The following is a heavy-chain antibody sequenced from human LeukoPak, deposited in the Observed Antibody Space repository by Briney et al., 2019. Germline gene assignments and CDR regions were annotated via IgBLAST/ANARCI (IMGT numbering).Heavy chain of an antibody. V-gene: IGHV1-69*13. J-gene: IGHJ4*02. CDR3: ARGGEYSSLYYFDY. Sequence: SVKVSCKASGYTFTSYYMHWVRQAPGQGLEWMGGIIPIFGTANYAQKFQGRVTITADESTSTAYMELSSLRSEDTAVYYCARGGEYSSLYYFDYWGQGTLVTVSS. CDR2: IIPIFGTA. D-gene: IGHD6-6*01. CDR1: GYTFTSYY.